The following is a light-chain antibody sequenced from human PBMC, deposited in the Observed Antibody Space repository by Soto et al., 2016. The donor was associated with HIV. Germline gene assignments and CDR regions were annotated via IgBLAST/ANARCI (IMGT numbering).Light chain of an antibody. CDR1: NLGEKF. Sequence: SYELTQPPSVSVSPGQTASITCSGDNLGEKFASWYQQRPGQSPLLVIYQDNKRPSGIPERFSGSNSGNTATLTISGTQAMDEADYYCQTWDTARIFGGGTKLTVL. CDR3: QTWDTARI. V-gene: IGLV3-1*01. J-gene: IGLJ2*01. CDR2: QDN.